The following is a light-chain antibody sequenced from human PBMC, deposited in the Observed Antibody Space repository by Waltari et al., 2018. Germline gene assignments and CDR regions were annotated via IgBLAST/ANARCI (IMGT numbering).Light chain of an antibody. Sequence: QSALTQPASVSGSPGQSITISCTGTSSDVGGYNYASWYQQHPGKAPKLMIYEVSNRPSGGSNRVSGSKSGNTASLTISGLQAEDEADYYCSSYTSSSTVVFGGGTKLTVL. CDR1: SSDVGGYNY. J-gene: IGLJ2*01. CDR3: SSYTSSSTVV. V-gene: IGLV2-14*01. CDR2: EVS.